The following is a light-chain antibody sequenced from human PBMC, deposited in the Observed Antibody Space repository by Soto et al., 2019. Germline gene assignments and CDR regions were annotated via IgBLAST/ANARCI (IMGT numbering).Light chain of an antibody. V-gene: IGKV3-15*01. J-gene: IGKJ1*01. CDR2: GAS. CDR1: QNIGSN. CDR3: QQYHNWWT. Sequence: IVMTQSPAPLSVSPGERVTLSCRASQNIGSNLAWYQQKFGQAPRILIYGASTRVTGIPARISGSGSGTEFTLTITSLQSEDFGVYHCQQYHNWWTLGQGTKVDIK.